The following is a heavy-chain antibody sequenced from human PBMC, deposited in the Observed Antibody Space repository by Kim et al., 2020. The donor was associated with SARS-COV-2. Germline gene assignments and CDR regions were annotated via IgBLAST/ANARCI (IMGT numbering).Heavy chain of an antibody. CDR1: GYTFTSYG. V-gene: IGHV1-18*01. CDR2: ISAYNGNT. Sequence: ASVKVSCKASGYTFTSYGISWVRQAPGQGLEWMGWISAYNGNTNYAQKLQGRVTMTTDTSTSTAYMELRSLRSDDTAVYYCARVTWGNYGTGSAFDIWGQGTMVTVSS. D-gene: IGHD4-4*01. CDR3: ARVTWGNYGTGSAFDI. J-gene: IGHJ3*02.